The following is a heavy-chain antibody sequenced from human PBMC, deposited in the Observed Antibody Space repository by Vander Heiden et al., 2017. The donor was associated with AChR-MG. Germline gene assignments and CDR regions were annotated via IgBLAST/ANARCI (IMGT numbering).Heavy chain of an antibody. V-gene: IGHV4-39*01. Sequence: QLQLQESGPGLVKPSETLFLTCTVSGGSISSSSYCWGWIRQPPGKGLEWIGSIYYSGSTYYNPSLKSRVTISVDTSKNQFSLKLSSVTAADTAVYYCARRQRGGSYYFDYWGQGTLVTVSS. J-gene: IGHJ4*02. CDR1: GGSISSSSYC. CDR2: IYYSGST. D-gene: IGHD1-26*01. CDR3: ARRQRGGSYYFDY.